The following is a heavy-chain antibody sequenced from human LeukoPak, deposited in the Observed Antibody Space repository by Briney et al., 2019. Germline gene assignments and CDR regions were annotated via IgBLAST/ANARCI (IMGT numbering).Heavy chain of an antibody. J-gene: IGHJ4*02. D-gene: IGHD6-19*01. V-gene: IGHV3-7*03. CDR2: TKQDGSEK. Sequence: GGSLRLSCAASGFTFNSYWMSWVRQAPGKGLEWVANTKQDGSEKYYVDSVKGRFTISRDNAKNSLSLQMNSLRAEDTALYYCARVSDISVAAYFDYWGQGTRVTVSS. CDR3: ARVSDISVAAYFDY. CDR1: GFTFNSYW.